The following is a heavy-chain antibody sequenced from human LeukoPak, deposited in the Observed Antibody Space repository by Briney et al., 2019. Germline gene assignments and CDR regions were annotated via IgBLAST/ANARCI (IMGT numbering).Heavy chain of an antibody. V-gene: IGHV3-23*01. CDR1: GFTFSSYG. Sequence: PGGSLRLSCAASGFTFSSYGMHWVRQAPGKGLEWVSAISGSGGSTYYADSVKGRSTISRDNSKNTLYLQMNSLRAEDAAVYYCAKAPVFDYWGQGTLVTVSS. CDR2: ISGSGGST. J-gene: IGHJ4*02. CDR3: AKAPVFDY.